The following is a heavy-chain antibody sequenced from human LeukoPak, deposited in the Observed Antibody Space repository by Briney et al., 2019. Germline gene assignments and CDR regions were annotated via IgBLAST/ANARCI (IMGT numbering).Heavy chain of an antibody. CDR1: GGSISSSSFY. CDR2: IYYSGNT. J-gene: IGHJ6*03. Sequence: SETLSLTCTVSGGSISSSSFYWGWIRQPPGKGLEWIGSIYYSGNTQYNPSLKSRVTISVDTSKNQFSLKLSSVTAADTAVYYCVRSNWGWNYYYYYMDVWGKGTTVTVSS. D-gene: IGHD7-27*01. V-gene: IGHV4-39*01. CDR3: VRSNWGWNYYYYYMDV.